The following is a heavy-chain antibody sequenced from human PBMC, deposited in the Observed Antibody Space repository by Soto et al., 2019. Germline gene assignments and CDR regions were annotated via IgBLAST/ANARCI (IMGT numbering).Heavy chain of an antibody. CDR3: ARDLGGPDY. V-gene: IGHV3-74*03. CDR2: LSSDGFGA. D-gene: IGHD3-16*01. J-gene: IGHJ4*02. Sequence: GGSLRLSCAASGFSLSPYWMHWVRHVPGRGLEWVARLSSDGFGAAYADSVKGRFFISRDIARNTLYLQMNSLRADDTAVYYCARDLGGPDYWGWGTSVTVSS. CDR1: GFSLSPYW.